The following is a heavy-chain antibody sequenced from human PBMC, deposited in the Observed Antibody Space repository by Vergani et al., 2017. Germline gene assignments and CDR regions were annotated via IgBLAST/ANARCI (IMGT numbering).Heavy chain of an antibody. CDR3: ARDGSPFDY. Sequence: QVQLQESGPGLVKPSETLSLTCTVSGGSISSYYWSWIRQPPGKGLEWIGYIYNSGSTNYNPSLKSRVTISVDTSKNQFSLKLSSVTAADTAVYYCARDGSPFDYWGQGTLVTVSS. CDR2: IYNSGST. J-gene: IGHJ4*02. D-gene: IGHD6-13*01. CDR1: GGSISSYY. V-gene: IGHV4-59*01.